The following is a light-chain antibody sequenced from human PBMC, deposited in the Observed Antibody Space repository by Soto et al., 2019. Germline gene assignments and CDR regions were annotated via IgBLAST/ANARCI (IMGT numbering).Light chain of an antibody. CDR2: GAS. Sequence: EIVMTQSPATLSVSPGERATLSCRASQSVSSNLAWYQQKPGQAPRLLIYGASTRATGIPARFSGSGSGTEFTFTICSLQSEDFAVYYCQQYNNWPPLTFGGGTKVEIK. CDR3: QQYNNWPPLT. J-gene: IGKJ4*01. CDR1: QSVSSN. V-gene: IGKV3D-15*01.